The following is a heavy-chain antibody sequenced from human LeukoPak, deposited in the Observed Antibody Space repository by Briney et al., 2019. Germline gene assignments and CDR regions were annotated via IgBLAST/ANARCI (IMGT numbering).Heavy chain of an antibody. V-gene: IGHV4-34*01. CDR2: IYNSGST. CDR1: GGSFSGSN. Sequence: SDTLSLTCAVYGGSFSGSNWSWIRRPPGKGLEWIGEIYNSGSTIYNPSLKSRVTISVDTSKNLLSLNLNSVTAADTAVYYCVRAYDYWGQGTLVTVSS. CDR3: VRAYDY. J-gene: IGHJ4*02.